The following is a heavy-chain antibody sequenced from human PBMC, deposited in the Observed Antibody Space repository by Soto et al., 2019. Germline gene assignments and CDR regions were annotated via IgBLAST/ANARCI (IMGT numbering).Heavy chain of an antibody. V-gene: IGHV3-23*01. CDR2: ISGSGGST. CDR1: GFTFSSYA. J-gene: IGHJ4*02. D-gene: IGHD3-3*01. Sequence: GGSLRLSCAASGFTFSSYAMSWVRQAPGKGLEWVSAISGSGGSTYYADSVKGRFTISRDNSKNTLYLQMNSLRAEDTAVYYCVKGVYYDFWSGYLPRSFWGQGTLVTVSS. CDR3: VKGVYYDFWSGYLPRSF.